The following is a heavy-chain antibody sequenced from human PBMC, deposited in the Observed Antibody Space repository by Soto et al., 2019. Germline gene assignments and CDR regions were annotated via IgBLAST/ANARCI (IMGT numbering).Heavy chain of an antibody. CDR1: GYTFTSYF. CDR2: ISAYNGNT. Sequence: ASVKVSCKASGYTFTSYFISWVRQAPGQGLEWMGWISAYNGNTNYAQKLQGRVTMTTDTSTSTAYMELRSLRSDDTAVYYCARDGGIAARRPYFDYWGQGTLVTVSS. V-gene: IGHV1-18*01. J-gene: IGHJ4*02. CDR3: ARDGGIAARRPYFDY. D-gene: IGHD6-6*01.